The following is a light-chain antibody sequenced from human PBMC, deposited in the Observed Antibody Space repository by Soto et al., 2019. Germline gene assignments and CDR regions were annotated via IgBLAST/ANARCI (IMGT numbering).Light chain of an antibody. CDR1: QSVTTY. Sequence: EIVLTQSPATLSLSPGERVTLSCRASQSVTTYLAWYQQKPGQAPRLLIYDASTRATGIPARFSGSGSGTDFTLTINSLQPEDFATYYCQQAASFPITFGQGTRLEIK. CDR3: QQAASFPIT. J-gene: IGKJ5*01. V-gene: IGKV3-11*01. CDR2: DAS.